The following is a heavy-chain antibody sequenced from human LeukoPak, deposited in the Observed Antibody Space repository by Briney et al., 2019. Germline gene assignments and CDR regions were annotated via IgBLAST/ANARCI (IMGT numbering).Heavy chain of an antibody. D-gene: IGHD3-9*01. Sequence: ASVKVSCKASGYTFTGYYMHWVRQAPGQGLEWMGWINPNSGGTNYAQKFQGRVTMTRDTSISTAYMELSRLRSDDTAVCYCARGSGYFDWLSPYYYYGMDVWGQGTTVTVSS. CDR3: ARGSGYFDWLSPYYYYGMDV. V-gene: IGHV1-2*02. CDR1: GYTFTGYY. CDR2: INPNSGGT. J-gene: IGHJ6*02.